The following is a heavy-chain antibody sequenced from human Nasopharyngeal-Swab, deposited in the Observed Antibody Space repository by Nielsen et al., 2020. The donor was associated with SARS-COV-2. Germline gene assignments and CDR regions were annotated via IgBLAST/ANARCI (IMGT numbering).Heavy chain of an antibody. J-gene: IGHJ4*02. CDR1: GYTFTGYY. V-gene: IGHV1-2*02. CDR3: ASIYYDSSGYPYHFDY. D-gene: IGHD3-22*01. Sequence: SVKVSCKASGYTFTGYYMHWVRQAPGQGLEWMGWINPNSGGANYAQKFQGRVTMTRDTSISTAYMELSRLRSDDTAVYYCASIYYDSSGYPYHFDYWGQGTLVTVSS. CDR2: INPNSGGA.